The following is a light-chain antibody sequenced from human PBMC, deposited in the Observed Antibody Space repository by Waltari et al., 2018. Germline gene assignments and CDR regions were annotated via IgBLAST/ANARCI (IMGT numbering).Light chain of an antibody. CDR3: QQYDISPLT. CDR2: DTS. CDR1: QTVMATY. V-gene: IGKV3-20*01. Sequence: EIVLTQSPGTLSLSPGERATLSCRASQTVMATYLAWYQQKPGQAPTLVIHDTSSRATGIPDRFSGSGSGTDFSLTISSLEPEDFAVYYCQQYDISPLTFGGGTKVETK. J-gene: IGKJ4*01.